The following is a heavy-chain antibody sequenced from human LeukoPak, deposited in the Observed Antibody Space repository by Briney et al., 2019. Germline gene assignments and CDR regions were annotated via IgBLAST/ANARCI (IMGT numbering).Heavy chain of an antibody. CDR1: GFTFSSYS. V-gene: IGHV3-48*01. J-gene: IGHJ6*03. D-gene: IGHD3-3*01. CDR2: ISSSSSTI. Sequence: PGGSLRLSCAASGFTFSSYSMNWVRQAPGKGLEWVSYISSSSSTIYYADSVEGRFTISRDNAKNSLYLQMNSLRAEDTAVYYCARGNGNSYYDFWSGFSKAYYMDVWGKGTTVTVSS. CDR3: ARGNGNSYYDFWSGFSKAYYMDV.